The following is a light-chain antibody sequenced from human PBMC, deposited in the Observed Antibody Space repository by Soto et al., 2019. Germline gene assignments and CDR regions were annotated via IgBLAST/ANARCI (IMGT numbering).Light chain of an antibody. CDR1: NIGIKS. V-gene: IGLV3-21*02. Sequence: ELTQPPSVSLAPGQTAGITCGGDNIGIKSVHWYQQKPGQAPVLVVYDDSLRPSGIPERFSGSNSGNTATLIISRVEAGDEADYYCQVWDSSSDHPVFGGGTKLTVL. J-gene: IGLJ2*01. CDR2: DDS. CDR3: QVWDSSSDHPV.